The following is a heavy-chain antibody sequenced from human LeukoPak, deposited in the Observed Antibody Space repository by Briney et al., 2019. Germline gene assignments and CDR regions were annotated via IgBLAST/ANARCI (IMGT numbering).Heavy chain of an antibody. CDR3: ARGGYYYDSSGYYYGGVRYFDY. CDR1: GFTFSSYE. J-gene: IGHJ4*02. CDR2: ISSSGSTI. D-gene: IGHD3-22*01. V-gene: IGHV3-48*03. Sequence: GGSLRLSCAASGFTFSSYEMNWVRQAPGKGLEWVSYISSSGSTIYYADSVKGRFTISRDNAKNSLYLQMNSLRAEDTAVYYCARGGYYYDSSGYYYGGVRYFDYWGQGTLVTVSS.